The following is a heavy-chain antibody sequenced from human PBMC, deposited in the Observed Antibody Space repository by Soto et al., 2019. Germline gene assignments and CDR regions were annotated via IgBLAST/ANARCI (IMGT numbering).Heavy chain of an antibody. D-gene: IGHD2-15*01. J-gene: IGHJ6*02. Sequence: SVKVSCKASGGTFSSYAISWVRQAPGQGLEWMGGIIPIFGTANYAQKFQGRVTIAADESTSAAYMELSSLRSEDTAVYYCARDIVVVVAATQNVYYYGMDVWGQGTTVTVSS. CDR1: GGTFSSYA. CDR3: ARDIVVVVAATQNVYYYGMDV. CDR2: IIPIFGTA. V-gene: IGHV1-69*13.